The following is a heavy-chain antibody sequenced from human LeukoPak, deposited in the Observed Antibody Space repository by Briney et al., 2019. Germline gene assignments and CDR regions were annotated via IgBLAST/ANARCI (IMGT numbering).Heavy chain of an antibody. Sequence: SSVKVSFKASGGTFISYAISWVRQAPGQGLEWMGWINPNSGGTNYAQKFQGRVTMTRDTSISTAYMELSRLRSDDTAVYYCARVLVCSGGSCYSHYYYYGMDVWGQGTTVTVSS. CDR1: GGTFISYA. D-gene: IGHD2-15*01. CDR3: ARVLVCSGGSCYSHYYYYGMDV. V-gene: IGHV1-2*02. J-gene: IGHJ6*02. CDR2: INPNSGGT.